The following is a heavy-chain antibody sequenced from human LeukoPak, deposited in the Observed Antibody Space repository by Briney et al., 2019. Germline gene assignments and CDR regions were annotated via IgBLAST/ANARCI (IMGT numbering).Heavy chain of an antibody. Sequence: GRSLRLSCAASGFTFSSYDMHWVRQATGKGLEWVSAIGTAGDTYYPGSVKGRFTISRENAKNSLYLQMNSLRAGDTAVYYCARGHYGDYYFDYWGQGTLVTVSS. CDR2: IGTAGDT. D-gene: IGHD4-17*01. CDR1: GFTFSSYD. J-gene: IGHJ4*02. V-gene: IGHV3-13*01. CDR3: ARGHYGDYYFDY.